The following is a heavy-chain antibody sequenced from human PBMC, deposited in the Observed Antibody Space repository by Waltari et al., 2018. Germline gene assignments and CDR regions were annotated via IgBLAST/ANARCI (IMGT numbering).Heavy chain of an antibody. D-gene: IGHD3-9*01. J-gene: IGHJ4*02. CDR3: ARGMYHYDILTGYNPPPNY. Sequence: QVQLVQSGAEVKKPGASVKVSCKASGYTFTSYAMHWVRQAPGQRLEWMGWLNAGNGKKKNLQGCQGRVTMTTDKSTSTAYMELRGLRSDDTAVDYCARGMYHYDILTGYNPPPNYWGQGTLVTVSS. V-gene: IGHV1-3*03. CDR1: GYTFTSYA. CDR2: LNAGNGKK.